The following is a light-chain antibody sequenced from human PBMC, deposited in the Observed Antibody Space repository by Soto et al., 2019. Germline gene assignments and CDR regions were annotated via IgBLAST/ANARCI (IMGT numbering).Light chain of an antibody. CDR2: GNS. CDR1: SSNIGAGYD. CDR3: QSYDSRLSGYVV. V-gene: IGLV1-40*01. J-gene: IGLJ2*01. Sequence: QSVLTQPPSVSGAPGQRVTISCTGSSSNIGAGYDVHWYQQLPGTAPKLLIYGNSNRPSGVPDRFSGSKSGTSASLAITGLQAEDEAEYYCQSYDSRLSGYVVFGGGTKVTVL.